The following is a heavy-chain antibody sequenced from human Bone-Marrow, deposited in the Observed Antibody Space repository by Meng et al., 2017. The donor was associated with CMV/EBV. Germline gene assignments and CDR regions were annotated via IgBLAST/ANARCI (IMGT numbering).Heavy chain of an antibody. CDR3: ARVLSSSSWLGGVEYYYYGMDI. Sequence: GGSLRLSCVASGFTFSSYAMHWVRQAPGKGLEWVAVISYDGSNKYYADSGKGRFTISRDNSKSTLYLQMNSLRAEVTDVYYCARVLSSSSWLGGVEYYYYGMDIWGQGTTVTGSS. V-gene: IGHV3-30*04. CDR2: ISYDGSNK. J-gene: IGHJ6*02. CDR1: GFTFSSYA. D-gene: IGHD6-6*01.